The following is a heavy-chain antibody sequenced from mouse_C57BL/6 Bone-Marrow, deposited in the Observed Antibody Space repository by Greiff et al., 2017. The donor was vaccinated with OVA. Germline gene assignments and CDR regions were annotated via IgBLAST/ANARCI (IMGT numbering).Heavy chain of an antibody. D-gene: IGHD1-1*01. Sequence: VKLQQSGPELVKPGASVKLSCKASGYTFTSYDINWVKQRPGQGLEWIGWIYPRDGSTKYNEKFKGKATLTVDTSSSTAYMELHSLTSEDSAVYFCARRDYGSRTGFAYWGQGTLVTVSA. J-gene: IGHJ3*01. CDR2: IYPRDGST. CDR1: GYTFTSYD. V-gene: IGHV1-85*01. CDR3: ARRDYGSRTGFAY.